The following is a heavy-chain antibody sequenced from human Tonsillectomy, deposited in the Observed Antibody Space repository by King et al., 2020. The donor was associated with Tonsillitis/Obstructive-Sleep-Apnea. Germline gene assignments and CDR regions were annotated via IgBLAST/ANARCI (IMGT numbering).Heavy chain of an antibody. CDR3: ARDMVLEAGGDAFDI. V-gene: IGHV4-59*01. D-gene: IGHD2-8*01. Sequence: QLQESGPGLVKPSETLSLTCTVSGGSISSYYWSWIRQPPGKGLEWIGYIYYSGSTNHNPSHKSRVTISVDTTKNQFSLKLSSVTAADTAVYYCARDMVLEAGGDAFDIWGQGPMVTVSS. CDR2: IYYSGST. CDR1: GGSISSYY. J-gene: IGHJ3*02.